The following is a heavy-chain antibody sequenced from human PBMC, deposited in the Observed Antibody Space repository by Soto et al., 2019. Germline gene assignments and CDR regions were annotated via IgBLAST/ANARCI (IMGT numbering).Heavy chain of an antibody. Sequence: GGSLRLSCAASGFTFSTYWMDWVRQTPGKGLEWVANINQDGSEKNYVDSVKGRFTIYRDNAKNSLYLQMSSLTAEDSALYYCSRSLNSWGQGTLVTVYS. CDR3: SRSLNS. V-gene: IGHV3-7*01. J-gene: IGHJ4*02. CDR1: GFTFSTYW. CDR2: INQDGSEK.